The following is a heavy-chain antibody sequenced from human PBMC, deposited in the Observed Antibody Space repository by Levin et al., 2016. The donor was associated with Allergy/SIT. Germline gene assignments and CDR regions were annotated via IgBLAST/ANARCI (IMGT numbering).Heavy chain of an antibody. Sequence: GESLKISCAASGFTFSDYYMSWIRQAPGKGLEWVSYISSSGSTIYYADSVKGRFTISRDNAKNSLYLQMNSLRAEDTAVYYCARDRHGGSYFVNWGQGTLVTVSS. J-gene: IGHJ4*02. CDR2: ISSSGSTI. CDR1: GFTFSDYY. D-gene: IGHD1-26*01. V-gene: IGHV3-11*01. CDR3: ARDRHGGSYFVN.